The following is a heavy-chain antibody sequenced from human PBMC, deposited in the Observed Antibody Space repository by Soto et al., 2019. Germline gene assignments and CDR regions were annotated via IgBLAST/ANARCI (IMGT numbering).Heavy chain of an antibody. CDR3: AKDTSAYWGGDCYPLLDY. CDR1: GFTFDDYT. Sequence: EVQLVESGGVVVQPGGSLRLSCAASGFTFDDYTMHWVRQAPGKGLEWVSLISWDGGSTYYADSVKGRFTISRDNNKNSLYLQMNSLRTKDTPLYYCAKDTSAYWGGDCYPLLDYWGQGTLVTVSS. D-gene: IGHD2-21*02. CDR2: ISWDGGST. J-gene: IGHJ4*02. V-gene: IGHV3-43*01.